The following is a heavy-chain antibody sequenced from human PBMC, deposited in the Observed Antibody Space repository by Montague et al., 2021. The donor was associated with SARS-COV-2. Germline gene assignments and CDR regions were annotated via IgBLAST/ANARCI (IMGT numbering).Heavy chain of an antibody. J-gene: IGHJ1*01. CDR2: ISPGARDI. CDR1: GFTFSTYA. Sequence: SLRLSCAASGFTFSTYALTWVRQAPGKGLEWLSYISPGARDIYYADSVKGRFTISRDDAKRSIYLQMNSLRVEDTAMYYCSSHSRSFWFDDWGQGTLVSVYS. D-gene: IGHD1-26*01. V-gene: IGHV3-21*04. CDR3: SSHSRSFWFDD.